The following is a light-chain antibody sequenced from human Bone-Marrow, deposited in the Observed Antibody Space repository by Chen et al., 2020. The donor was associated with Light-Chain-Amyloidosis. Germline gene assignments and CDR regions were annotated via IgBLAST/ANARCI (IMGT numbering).Light chain of an antibody. J-gene: IGLJ2*01. V-gene: IGLV2-14*03. Sequence: QSALTQPASVSGSPGQSITISCPGTSSDVGDYNYVSWYQQHPGTAPKLLIYDVTRRPSGVSNRFSGSKSDNTASLTISGLQAEDEAHYYCTSYASGNTLIFGGGTKLTVL. CDR3: TSYASGNTLI. CDR2: DVT. CDR1: SSDVGDYNY.